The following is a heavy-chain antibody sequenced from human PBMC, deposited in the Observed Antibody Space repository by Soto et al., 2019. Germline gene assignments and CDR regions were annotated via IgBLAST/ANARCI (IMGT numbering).Heavy chain of an antibody. D-gene: IGHD1-20*01. CDR3: AGEQYNWKI. V-gene: IGHV4-59*13. Sequence: SETLSLTCIVSGDSITSYYGIWIRLPPGEGLQLFGYVFHTGMTNYNPTLKSRGKISEDASKNLVSLRLTSVTAADTAVYFCAGEQYNWKIWGQGILVTVS. CDR1: GDSITSYY. J-gene: IGHJ4*02. CDR2: VFHTGMT.